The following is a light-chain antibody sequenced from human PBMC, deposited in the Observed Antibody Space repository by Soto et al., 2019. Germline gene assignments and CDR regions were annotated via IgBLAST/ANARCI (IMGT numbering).Light chain of an antibody. CDR1: PSVSST. V-gene: IGKV3-15*01. CDR2: GAS. Sequence: EIVMTQSPATLSVSPGERATLSCRASPSVSSTLAWYQQKPGQAPRLLIYGASTRATGIPARFSGSGSGTEFTLTISSLQSEDFAVYYCQQYNNWPGTFGQGTKVEIK. J-gene: IGKJ1*01. CDR3: QQYNNWPGT.